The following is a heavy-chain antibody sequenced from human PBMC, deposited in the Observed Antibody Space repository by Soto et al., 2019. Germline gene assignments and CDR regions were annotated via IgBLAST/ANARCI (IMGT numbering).Heavy chain of an antibody. CDR1: GFTFSSYA. CDR2: ISAGGGST. J-gene: IGHJ4*02. V-gene: IGHV3-23*01. Sequence: PGGSLRLSCAASGFTFSSYAMNWVRQAPGKGLEWVSGISAGGGSTDYADSVKGRFTISRDDSKNTLYLQMNSLRAEDAAVYYCAKDPWSGSYYPYYFEYWGQGTLVTVSS. D-gene: IGHD1-26*01. CDR3: AKDPWSGSYYPYYFEY.